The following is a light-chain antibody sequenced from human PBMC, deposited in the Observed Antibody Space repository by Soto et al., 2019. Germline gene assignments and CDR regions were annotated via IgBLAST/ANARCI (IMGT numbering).Light chain of an antibody. J-gene: IGLJ1*01. CDR1: SSDIGAYDH. CDR2: SVS. Sequence: QSVLTQPASVSGSPGQSITISCSGTSSDIGAYDHVAWFQQFPGKPPKLVIYSVSNRPSGVSYRFSGSKSGNTASLTISGLQADDEADYYCISYTVSRSYVFGPGTKVTVL. CDR3: ISYTVSRSYV. V-gene: IGLV2-14*01.